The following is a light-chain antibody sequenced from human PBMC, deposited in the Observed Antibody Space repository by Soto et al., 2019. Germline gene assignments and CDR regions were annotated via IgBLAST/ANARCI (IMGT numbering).Light chain of an antibody. CDR1: RSNIGSNT. CDR2: SNN. J-gene: IGLJ2*01. V-gene: IGLV1-44*01. CDR3: ATWDDSLNGHVV. Sequence: QSVLTQPPSESGTPGQRVTISCSGSRSNIGSNTVNWYQQLPGTAPKFLIYSNNQRPSGVPKRFSGSKSGTSASLAISGLHSEDEADYYCATWDDSLNGHVVFGGGTQLTVL.